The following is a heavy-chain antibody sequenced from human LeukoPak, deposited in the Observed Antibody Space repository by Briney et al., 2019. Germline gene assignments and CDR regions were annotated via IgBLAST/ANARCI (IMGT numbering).Heavy chain of an antibody. CDR2: IYYSGST. J-gene: IGHJ5*02. CDR1: GGSISSYY. V-gene: IGHV4-59*01. D-gene: IGHD1-1*01. Sequence: SETLSLTCTVSGGSISSYYWSWIRQPPGKGLEWIGYIYYSGSTNYNPSLKSRVTISVDTSKNQFSLKLSSVTAADTAVYYCARDNNNWYGWFDPWGQGTLVTVSS. CDR3: ARDNNNWYGWFDP.